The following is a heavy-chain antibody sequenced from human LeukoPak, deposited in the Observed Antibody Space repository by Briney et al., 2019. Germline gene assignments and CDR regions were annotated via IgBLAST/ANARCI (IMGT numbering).Heavy chain of an antibody. CDR3: ARDRSLGCDH. CDR1: GFTFSTYW. CDR2: INQDGNDK. Sequence: GGSLRLCCADSGFTFSTYWMTWVRQAPGKGLEWVANINQDGNDKYYVDSVKGRFTISRDNAKNSLYLQMNSLRVEDTAVYYCARDRSLGCDHWGQGTLVTVSS. V-gene: IGHV3-7*03. D-gene: IGHD1-26*01. J-gene: IGHJ4*02.